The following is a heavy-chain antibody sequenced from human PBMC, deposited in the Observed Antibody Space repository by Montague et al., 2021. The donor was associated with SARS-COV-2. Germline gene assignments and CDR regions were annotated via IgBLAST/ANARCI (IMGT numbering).Heavy chain of an antibody. CDR3: ARGRRPLSVGSGWYLDY. Sequence: SETLSLTCAVYGGSFSAYYWTWIRQPPGKGLEWIGEISRSGETTYNPSLKSRVTLSGDTSRNQFSLELRSLTAADTALYYCARGRRPLSVGSGWYLDYWGLGTPVTVSS. D-gene: IGHD6-19*01. CDR1: GGSFSAYY. CDR2: ISRSGET. V-gene: IGHV4-34*01. J-gene: IGHJ4*02.